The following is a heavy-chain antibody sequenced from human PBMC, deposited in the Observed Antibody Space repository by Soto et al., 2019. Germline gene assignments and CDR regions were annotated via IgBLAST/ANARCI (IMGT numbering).Heavy chain of an antibody. D-gene: IGHD1-1*01. CDR2: IIPMFRVT. J-gene: IGHJ6*02. CDR3: VPLQPSEINGRPGMDV. V-gene: IGHV1-69*01. CDR1: GDTFIKYA. Sequence: QVKLVQSGAEVKKPGSSVKVSCKASGDTFIKYAISWVRQAPGQGLEWMGEIIPMFRVTNYAQKFQGRLTITADESTSTAYMELNSLTSEDTAVYYSVPLQPSEINGRPGMDVWGQGTTVTVSS.